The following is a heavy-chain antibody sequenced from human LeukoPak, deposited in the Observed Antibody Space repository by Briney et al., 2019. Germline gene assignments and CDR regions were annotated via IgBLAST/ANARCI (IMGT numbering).Heavy chain of an antibody. D-gene: IGHD1-26*01. CDR2: INHSGST. CDR3: AIGLRGSYYGGGWFDP. V-gene: IGHV4-34*01. Sequence: SETLSLTCAVYGGSFSGYYWSWIRQPPGKGLEWIGEINHSGSTNYNPSLKSRVTISVDTSKNQFSLKLSTVTAADTAVYYCAIGLRGSYYGGGWFDPWGQGTLVTVSS. CDR1: GGSFSGYY. J-gene: IGHJ5*02.